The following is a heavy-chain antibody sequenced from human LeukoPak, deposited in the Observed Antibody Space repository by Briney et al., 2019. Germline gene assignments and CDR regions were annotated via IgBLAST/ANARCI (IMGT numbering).Heavy chain of an antibody. CDR3: ATDVPSPLAQIDY. CDR2: IRAGGTR. CDR1: GFTFNNAW. V-gene: IGHV3-15*01. Sequence: KPGGSLRLSCAASGFTFNNAWMSWVRQATGKGLEWVARIRAGGTRDDAAPVKGRFTISRDDSMNTLYLQMDSLKTGDTAVYYCATDVPSPLAQIDYWGQGTPVTVPS. J-gene: IGHJ4*02. D-gene: IGHD1-14*01.